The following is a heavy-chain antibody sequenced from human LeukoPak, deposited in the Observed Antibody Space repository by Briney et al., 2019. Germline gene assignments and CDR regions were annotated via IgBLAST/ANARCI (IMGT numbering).Heavy chain of an antibody. J-gene: IGHJ4*02. CDR3: ARSVSSAWSPFDY. CDR2: IYSGGNT. D-gene: IGHD6-13*01. Sequence: QLGGSLILSCAASGFTVSSNYMSWVRQAPGKGLEWVSVIYSGGNTYYADSVKGRFTISRDNSKNTLYLQMNSLRAEDTAVYYCARSVSSAWSPFDYWGQGTLVTVSS. V-gene: IGHV3-53*05. CDR1: GFTVSSNY.